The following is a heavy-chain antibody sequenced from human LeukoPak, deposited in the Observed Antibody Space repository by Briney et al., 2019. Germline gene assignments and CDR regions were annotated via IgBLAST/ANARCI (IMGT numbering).Heavy chain of an antibody. V-gene: IGHV4-38-2*02. CDR3: ARHEYSGSYYGLSWFDP. J-gene: IGHJ5*02. CDR2: IYHSGST. Sequence: PSETLSLTCTVSGYSISSGYYWGWIRQPPGKGLEWIGSIYHSGSTYYNLSLKSRVTISVDTSKNQLSLKLSSLTAADTAVYYCARHEYSGSYYGLSWFDPWGQGTLVTVSS. D-gene: IGHD1-26*01. CDR1: GYSISSGYY.